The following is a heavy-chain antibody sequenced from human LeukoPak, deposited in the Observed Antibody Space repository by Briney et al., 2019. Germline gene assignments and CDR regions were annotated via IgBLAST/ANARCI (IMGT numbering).Heavy chain of an antibody. CDR1: GYTFTSYG. V-gene: IGHV1-18*01. CDR3: ARELTGTSPYYYYYMDV. D-gene: IGHD1-7*01. CDR2: ISAYNGNT. J-gene: IGHJ6*03. Sequence: ASVKVSCKASGYTFTSYGISWVRQAPGQGLEWMGWISAYNGNTNYAQKLQGRVTMTTDTSTSTAYMELRSLRSDDTAVYYCARELTGTSPYYYYYMDVWGKGTTVTVSS.